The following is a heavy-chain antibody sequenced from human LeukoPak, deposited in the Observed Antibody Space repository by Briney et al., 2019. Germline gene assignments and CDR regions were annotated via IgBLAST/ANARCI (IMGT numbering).Heavy chain of an antibody. CDR1: GYSFTSYW. J-gene: IGHJ4*02. CDR2: IYPVDSYI. CDR3: ARTSSAWYSDY. D-gene: IGHD6-25*01. V-gene: IGHV5-10-1*01. Sequence: GESLKISCMASGYSFTSYWISWVRQTPGKGLEWMGTIYPVDSYINYSPTFQGHVTISVDKSITTAYLLWSGLKASDTAIYYCARTSSAWYSDYWGQGTLSPSPQ.